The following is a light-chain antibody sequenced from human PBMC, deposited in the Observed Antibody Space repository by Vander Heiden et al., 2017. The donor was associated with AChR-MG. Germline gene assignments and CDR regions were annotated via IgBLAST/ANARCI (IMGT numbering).Light chain of an antibody. CDR1: QSVSSY. J-gene: IGKJ1*01. Sequence: EIVLTQSPATLSLSPGERATLSYRASQSVSSYLAWYQQKPGQAPRLLIYDASNRATGIPARFSGSGSGTDFTLTISSLEPEDFAVYYCLQRSNWPWTFGQGTKLEIK. CDR3: LQRSNWPWT. V-gene: IGKV3-11*01. CDR2: DAS.